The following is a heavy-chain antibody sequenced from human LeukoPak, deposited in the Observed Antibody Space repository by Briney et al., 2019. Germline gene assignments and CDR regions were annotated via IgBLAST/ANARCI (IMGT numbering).Heavy chain of an antibody. CDR3: ARGRTLGYCSSTSCYDNWFDP. CDR1: GGTFSSYA. D-gene: IGHD2-2*01. J-gene: IGHJ5*02. CDR2: IIPILGIA. V-gene: IGHV1-69*04. Sequence: GASVKVSCKASGGTFSSYAISWVRQAPGQGLEWMGRIIPILGIANYAQKFQGRVTITADKSTSTAYMELSSLRSEDTAVYYCARGRTLGYCSSTSCYDNWFDPWGQGTLVTVSS.